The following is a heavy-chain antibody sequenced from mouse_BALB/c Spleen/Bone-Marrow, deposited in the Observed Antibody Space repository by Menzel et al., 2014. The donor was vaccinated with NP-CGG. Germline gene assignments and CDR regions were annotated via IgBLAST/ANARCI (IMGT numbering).Heavy chain of an antibody. CDR2: IYPGNVNP. CDR1: GYTFTSFY. CDR3: ARGSNFDY. Sequence: VQLQQSGPERGKPRASVRISCMASGYTFTSFYTHWGKRRPGQGLEWIGWIYPGNVNPKNNEKFKGKATLPAVKHSNTAYMELSSLSSEESAVYFCARGSNFDYWGQGTTLTVSS. J-gene: IGHJ2*01. D-gene: IGHD1-1*01. V-gene: IGHV1S56*01.